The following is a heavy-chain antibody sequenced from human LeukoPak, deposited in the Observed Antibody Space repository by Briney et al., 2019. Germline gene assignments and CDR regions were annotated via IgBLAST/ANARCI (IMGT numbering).Heavy chain of an antibody. J-gene: IGHJ4*02. CDR1: GFTFSDHY. D-gene: IGHD3-16*02. Sequence: GGSLRLSCAASGFTFSDHYMDWVRQAPGKGLEWVGRTRNKANSYTTEYAASVKGRFTISRDDSKNSLYLQMNSLKTEDTAVYYCARDRGDWGSYRYYDYWGQGTLITVSS. CDR2: TRNKANSYTT. V-gene: IGHV3-72*01. CDR3: ARDRGDWGSYRYYDY.